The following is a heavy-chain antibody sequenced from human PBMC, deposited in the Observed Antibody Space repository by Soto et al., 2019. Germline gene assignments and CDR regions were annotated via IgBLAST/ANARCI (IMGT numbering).Heavy chain of an antibody. CDR2: IYYSGST. V-gene: IGHV4-59*08. CDR3: AKRYSGYDDAFDI. Sequence: SETLSLTCTVSGGSISSYYWSWIRQPPGKGLEWITYIYYSGSTNYNPSLKSRVTTSVDTSKNQFSLKLSSVTAADTAVYYCAKRYSGYDDAFDIWGQGTTVTVSS. D-gene: IGHD5-12*01. CDR1: GGSISSYY. J-gene: IGHJ3*02.